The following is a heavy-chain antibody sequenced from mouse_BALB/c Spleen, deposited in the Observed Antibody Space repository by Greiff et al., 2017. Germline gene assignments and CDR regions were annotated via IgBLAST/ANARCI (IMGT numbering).Heavy chain of an antibody. CDR2: INPSNGGT. V-gene: IGHV1S81*02. CDR1: GYTFTSYY. Sequence: QVQLQQPGAELVKPGASVKLSCKASGYTFTSYYMYWVKQRPGQGLEWIGGINPSNGGTNFNEKFKSKATLTVDKSSSTAYMELSSLTSEDSAVYYCTRPNDGYRDYFDYWGQGTTLTVSS. D-gene: IGHD2-3*01. J-gene: IGHJ2*01. CDR3: TRPNDGYRDYFDY.